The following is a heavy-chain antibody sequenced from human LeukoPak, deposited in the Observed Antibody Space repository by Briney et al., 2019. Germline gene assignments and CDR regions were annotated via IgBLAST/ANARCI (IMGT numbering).Heavy chain of an antibody. CDR3: ARDRLSEMATFRSFDY. D-gene: IGHD5-24*01. J-gene: IGHJ4*02. CDR1: GYTFTSYG. V-gene: IGHV1-18*01. CDR2: ISAYNGNT. Sequence: GASVKVSCKASGYTFTSYGISWVRQAPGQGLQWMGWISAYNGNTDYAQKFQGRVTMTTDTSTSTAYMELRSLRSDDTAVYYCARDRLSEMATFRSFDYWGQGTLVTVSS.